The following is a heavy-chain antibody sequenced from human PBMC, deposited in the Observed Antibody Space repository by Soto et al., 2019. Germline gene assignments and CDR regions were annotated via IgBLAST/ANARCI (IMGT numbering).Heavy chain of an antibody. J-gene: IGHJ4*02. D-gene: IGHD3-10*01. CDR3: AKRRGSFGSGRYFSFDS. CDR1: GFTFSNYG. Sequence: GGSLRLSCAASGFTFSNYGMSWVRQAPGQGLEWVSSISALGDRTFYADSVKGRFTVSRDSSKNTLYLEINSLRAEDAVLYYWAKRRGSFGSGRYFSFDSWGQGTLVTVSS. CDR2: ISALGDRT. V-gene: IGHV3-23*01.